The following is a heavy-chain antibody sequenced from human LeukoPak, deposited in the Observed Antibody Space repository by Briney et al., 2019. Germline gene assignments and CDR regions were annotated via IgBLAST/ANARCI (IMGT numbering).Heavy chain of an antibody. D-gene: IGHD3-22*01. V-gene: IGHV1-69*06. Sequence: SVKVSCKASGGTFSSYAISWVRQAPGQGLEWMGGIIPIFGTANYAQKFQGRVTITADKSTSTAYMELSSLRSEDTAVYYCARPPYYYDSSGAFDIWGQGTMVTVSS. CDR3: ARPPYYYDSSGAFDI. CDR2: IIPIFGTA. CDR1: GGTFSSYA. J-gene: IGHJ3*02.